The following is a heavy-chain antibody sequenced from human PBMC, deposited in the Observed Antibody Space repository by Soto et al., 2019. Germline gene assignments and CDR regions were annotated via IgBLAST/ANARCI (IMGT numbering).Heavy chain of an antibody. J-gene: IGHJ4*02. CDR3: ARDQGGIGGQFDY. V-gene: IGHV3-33*01. CDR1: GFTFTSDG. D-gene: IGHD3-16*01. CDR2: IWYDGSNK. Sequence: QVQLVESGGGVVQPGRSLRLSCAASGFTFTSDGMHWVRQAPSKGLEWVAVIWYDGSNKYYADSVKGRFTISRDNSKNTLYLQMNSLRAEDTPVYYCARDQGGIGGQFDYWGQGTLVTVSS.